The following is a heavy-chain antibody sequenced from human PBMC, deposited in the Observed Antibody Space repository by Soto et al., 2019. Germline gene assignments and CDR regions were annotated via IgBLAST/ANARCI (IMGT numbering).Heavy chain of an antibody. CDR2: IYHSGST. CDR3: ARGSPPSRWFDP. V-gene: IGHV4-30-2*01. D-gene: IGHD2-15*01. Sequence: SETLSLTCTVSGGSISSGGYYWSWIRQHPGKGLEWIGYIYHSGSTYYNPSLKSRVTISVDRSKNQFSLKLSSVTAADTAVYYCARGSPPSRWFDPWGQGTLVTVSS. CDR1: GGSISSGGYY. J-gene: IGHJ5*02.